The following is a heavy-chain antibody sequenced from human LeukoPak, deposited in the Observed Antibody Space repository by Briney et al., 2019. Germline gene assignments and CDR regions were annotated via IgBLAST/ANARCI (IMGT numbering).Heavy chain of an antibody. Sequence: SQTLSLTCTVSGGSISSDSYFWTWIRQPAGKGLEWIGRIYTTGSTNYNPSLKSRVTISVDTSKNQFSLRLSSVTAADTAVYYCARGVSDFHYWGQGTLVTVSS. CDR3: ARGVSDFHY. CDR1: GGSISSDSYF. D-gene: IGHD6-19*01. CDR2: IYTTGST. J-gene: IGHJ4*02. V-gene: IGHV4-61*02.